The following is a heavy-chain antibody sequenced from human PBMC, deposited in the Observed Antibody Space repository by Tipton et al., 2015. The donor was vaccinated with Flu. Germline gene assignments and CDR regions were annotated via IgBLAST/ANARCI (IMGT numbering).Heavy chain of an antibody. CDR3: ARGGSSSGWDGFDY. V-gene: IGHV1-8*01. D-gene: IGHD6-19*01. J-gene: IGHJ4*02. CDR1: GYTFTNNN. CDR2: MNPRSGDA. Sequence: QMQLVQSGAEVKKPGASVKVSCKASGYTFTNNNIDWVRQATGQGLEWVGWMNPRSGDAGYAQKFQGRVTMTSDTSINTAFMELTSLTSEDTAVYYCARGGSSSGWDGFDYWGRGTLVTVSS.